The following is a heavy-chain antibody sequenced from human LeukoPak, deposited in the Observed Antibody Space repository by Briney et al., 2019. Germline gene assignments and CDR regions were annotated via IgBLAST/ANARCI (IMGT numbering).Heavy chain of an antibody. D-gene: IGHD3-22*01. Sequence: GASVKVSCKASGYTFTSYYMHWVRQAPGQGLEWMGIINPSGGSTSYAQKFQGRVTMTRDTSTSTVYMELSSLRSEDTAVHYCASLYYDSSGYPDAFDIWGQGTMVTVSS. CDR3: ASLYYDSSGYPDAFDI. V-gene: IGHV1-46*01. CDR1: GYTFTSYY. CDR2: INPSGGST. J-gene: IGHJ3*02.